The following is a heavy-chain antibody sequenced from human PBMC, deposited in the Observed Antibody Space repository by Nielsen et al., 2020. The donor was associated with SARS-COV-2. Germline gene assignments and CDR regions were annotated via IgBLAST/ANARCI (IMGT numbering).Heavy chain of an antibody. D-gene: IGHD2-21*01. V-gene: IGHV4-4*02. CDR3: ATQVVVGWGEYFQH. CDR2: IYHSGST. J-gene: IGHJ1*01. CDR1: GGSISSSNW. Sequence: SETLSLTCAVSGGSISSSNWWSWVRQPPGKGLEWIGEIYHSGSTNYNPSLKSRVTISVDTSKNQFSLKLSSVTAADTAVYYCATQVVVGWGEYFQHWGQGTLVTVSS.